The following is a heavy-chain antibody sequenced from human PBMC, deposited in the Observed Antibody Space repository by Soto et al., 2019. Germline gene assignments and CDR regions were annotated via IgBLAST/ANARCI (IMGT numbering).Heavy chain of an antibody. D-gene: IGHD6-19*01. CDR1: GYTFTSYA. V-gene: IGHV1-3*01. Sequence: ASVKVSCKASGYTFTSYAMHWVRQAPGQRLEWMGWINAGNGNTKYSQKFQGRVTITRDTSASTAYMELSSLRSEDTAVYYCARWEEQWLALDYWGQGTRVTVS. CDR3: ARWEEQWLALDY. J-gene: IGHJ4*02. CDR2: INAGNGNT.